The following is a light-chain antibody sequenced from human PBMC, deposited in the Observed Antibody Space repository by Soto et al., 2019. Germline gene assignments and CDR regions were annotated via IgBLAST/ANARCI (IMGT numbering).Light chain of an antibody. CDR3: QQYGSSPGIT. J-gene: IGKJ3*01. CDR1: QSVSSSY. CDR2: GAS. Sequence: EIVLTQSPGTLSLSPGERATLSCRARQSVSSSYLAWYQQKPGQAPRLLIYGASSRATGIPDRFSGSGSGTDFTLTISRLEPEDFAVYYCQQYGSSPGITFGPGTKVDIK. V-gene: IGKV3-20*01.